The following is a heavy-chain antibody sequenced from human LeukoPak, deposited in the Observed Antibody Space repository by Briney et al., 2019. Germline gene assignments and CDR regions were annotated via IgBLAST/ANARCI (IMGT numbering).Heavy chain of an antibody. V-gene: IGHV3-23*01. Sequence: GGSLRLSCAASGFTFSSYAMSWVRQAPGKGLEWVSAIRDSGRSTHYADSVKGRFTTSRDNSKNTLFLQMNSLRAEDTAIYYCAKYGPQDSGSSHFDYWGQGALVTVSS. CDR3: AKYGPQDSGSSHFDY. CDR2: IRDSGRST. CDR1: GFTFSSYA. D-gene: IGHD1-26*01. J-gene: IGHJ4*02.